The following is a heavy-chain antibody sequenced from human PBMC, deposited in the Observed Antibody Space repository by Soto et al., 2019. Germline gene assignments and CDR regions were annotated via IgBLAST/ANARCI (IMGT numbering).Heavy chain of an antibody. CDR1: GFTFSSYG. CDR3: ANSQLGYCISTSCLTPYYYYGMDV. J-gene: IGHJ6*02. V-gene: IGHV3-30*18. CDR2: ISYDGSNK. Sequence: QVQLVESGGGVVQPGRSLRLSCAASGFTFSSYGMHWVRQAPGKGLEWVAVISYDGSNKYYADSVKGRFTISRDNSKNTLYLQMNSLRAEDTAVYYCANSQLGYCISTSCLTPYYYYGMDVWGQGTTVTVSS. D-gene: IGHD2-2*01.